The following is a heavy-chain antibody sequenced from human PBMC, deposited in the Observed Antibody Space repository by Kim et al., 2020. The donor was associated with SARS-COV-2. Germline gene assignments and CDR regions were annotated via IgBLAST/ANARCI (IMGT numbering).Heavy chain of an antibody. J-gene: IGHJ5*02. V-gene: IGHV1-2*04. Sequence: ASVKVSCKASGYTFTGYYMHWVRKAPGQGLEWMGWINPNSGGTNYAQKFQGWVTMTRDTSISTAYMELSRLRSDDTAVYYCARDYYGSGSYLLPPWGWFDPWGQGTLVTVSS. CDR2: INPNSGGT. CDR3: ARDYYGSGSYLLPPWGWFDP. CDR1: GYTFTGYY. D-gene: IGHD3-10*01.